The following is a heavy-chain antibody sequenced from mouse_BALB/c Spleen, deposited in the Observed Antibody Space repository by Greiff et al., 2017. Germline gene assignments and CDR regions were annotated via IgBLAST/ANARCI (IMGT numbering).Heavy chain of an antibody. D-gene: IGHD1-1*02. CDR1: GFTITDYY. V-gene: IGHV14-4*02. CDR2: IDPENGDT. Sequence: EVQLQQSGAELVRSGASVKLSCTASGFTITDYYMHWVKQRPEQGLEWIGWIDPENGDTEYAPKFQGKATMTADTSSNTSYLQLSSLTSEDTAVYYCNGGGYGFDYWGQGTTLTVSS. J-gene: IGHJ2*01. CDR3: NGGGYGFDY.